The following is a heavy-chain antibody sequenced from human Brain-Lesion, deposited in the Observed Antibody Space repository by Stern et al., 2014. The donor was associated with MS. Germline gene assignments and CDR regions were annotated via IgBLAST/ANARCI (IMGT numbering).Heavy chain of an antibody. CDR3: ARGDIVVLPAARSFGSDYYYPGLDV. CDR2: ISDSGGV. J-gene: IGHJ6*02. Sequence: QVQLQESGPGLVKPSETLSLTCTVPGGSIINYYWTWNRQPPGKGLEWIGDISDSGGVSYTPSLKSRLTMSVDTSTNQFSLRLSSVTAADTAVYFCARGDIVVLPAARSFGSDYYYPGLDVWGQGTTISVS. D-gene: IGHD2-2*01. CDR1: GGSIINYY. V-gene: IGHV4-59*01.